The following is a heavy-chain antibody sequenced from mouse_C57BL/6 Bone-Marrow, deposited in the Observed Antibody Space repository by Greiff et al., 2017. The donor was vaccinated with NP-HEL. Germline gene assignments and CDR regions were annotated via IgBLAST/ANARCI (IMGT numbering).Heavy chain of an antibody. D-gene: IGHD1-1*01. CDR1: GFTFTDYY. Sequence: EVQRVESGGGLVQPGGSLSLSCAASGFTFTDYYMSWVRQPPGKALEWLGFIRNKANGYTTEYSASVKGRFTISRDNSQSILYLQMNALRAEDSATYYCARYHYYGSIWYFDVWGTGTTVTVSS. J-gene: IGHJ1*03. V-gene: IGHV7-3*01. CDR2: IRNKANGYTT. CDR3: ARYHYYGSIWYFDV.